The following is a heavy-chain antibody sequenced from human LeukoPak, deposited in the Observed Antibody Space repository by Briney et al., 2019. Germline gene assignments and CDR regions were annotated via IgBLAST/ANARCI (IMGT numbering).Heavy chain of an antibody. D-gene: IGHD6-13*01. J-gene: IGHJ5*02. CDR3: ARQRSSSWYNWFDP. V-gene: IGHV3-74*01. Sequence: GGSLRLSRAASVYTLSRYWIHWVPHAPGKGLVCVLRIHRDGSSTIYADSGKGGFSISRDNAKNTLYLQMNSLRAEDTGVYYCARQRSSSWYNWFDPWGQGTLVTVSS. CDR2: IHRDGSST. CDR1: VYTLSRYW.